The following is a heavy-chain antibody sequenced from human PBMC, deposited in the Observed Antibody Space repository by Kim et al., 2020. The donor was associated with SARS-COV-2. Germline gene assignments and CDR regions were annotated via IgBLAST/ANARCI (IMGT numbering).Heavy chain of an antibody. V-gene: IGHV4-34*01. D-gene: IGHD2-2*01. J-gene: IGHJ2*01. Sequence: SETLSLTCAVYGGSFSGYYWSWIRQPPGKGLEWIGEINHSGSTNYNPSLKSRVTISVDTSKNQFSLKLSSVTAADTAVYYCARGRDCSSTSCPYWYFDLWGRGTLVTVSS. CDR2: INHSGST. CDR3: ARGRDCSSTSCPYWYFDL. CDR1: GGSFSGYY.